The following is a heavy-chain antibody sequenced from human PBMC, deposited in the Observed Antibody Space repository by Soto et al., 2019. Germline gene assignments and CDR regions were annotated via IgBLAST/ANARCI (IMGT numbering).Heavy chain of an antibody. D-gene: IGHD5-12*01. CDR2: INPSGGST. CDR1: GYTFTSYY. J-gene: IGHJ3*02. CDR3: ARARDGYDWGDAFDI. Sequence: ASVKVSCKASGYTFTSYYMHWVRQAPVQGLEWMGIINPSGGSTSYAQKFQGRVTMTRDTSTSTVYMELSSLRSEDTAVYYCARARDGYDWGDAFDIWGQGTMVTVS. V-gene: IGHV1-46*01.